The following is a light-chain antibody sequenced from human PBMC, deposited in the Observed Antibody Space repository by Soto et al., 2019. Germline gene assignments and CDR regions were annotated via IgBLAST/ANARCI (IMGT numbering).Light chain of an antibody. V-gene: IGLV2-8*01. CDR1: NNNVCRYDY. Sequence: QSVLTQPPSASGSPGQTVTIPYAATNNNVCRYDYVSWYRQHPGQAPKLLFYEVTKRPSGVPDRFSGSKSGNTASLTVSGLQAEDEADYYCSSFVGVNSYVFGTGTKVTVL. CDR2: EVT. J-gene: IGLJ1*01. CDR3: SSFVGVNSYV.